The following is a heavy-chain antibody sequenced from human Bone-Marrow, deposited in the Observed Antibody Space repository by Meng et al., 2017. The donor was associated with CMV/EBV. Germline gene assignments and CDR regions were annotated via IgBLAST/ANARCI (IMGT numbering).Heavy chain of an antibody. CDR3: AKGRFFDY. J-gene: IGHJ4*02. V-gene: IGHV3-66*02. CDR1: GFTVNSNY. Sequence: GSSLKISCAASGFTVNSNYLNWVRQAPGKGLEWVSVIYTDGSTFYADSVKGRFAISRDNSKNTLYLQMNSLRVEDTAVYYCAKGRFFDYWGQGTLVTVSS. CDR2: IYTDGST. D-gene: IGHD1-26*01.